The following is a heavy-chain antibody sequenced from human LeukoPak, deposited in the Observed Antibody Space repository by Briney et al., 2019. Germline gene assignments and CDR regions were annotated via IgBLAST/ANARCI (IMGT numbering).Heavy chain of an antibody. D-gene: IGHD6-6*01. CDR1: GGSINSHY. J-gene: IGHJ4*02. CDR2: IYYSGST. V-gene: IGHV4-59*11. Sequence: SETLSLTCTVSGGSINSHYWSWIRQPPGKGLEWIGYIYYSGSTNYNPSLKSRVTISVDTSKNQFSLKLSSVTAADTAVYYCARYARYSSSSGSRYYFDYWGQGTLVTVSS. CDR3: ARYARYSSSSGSRYYFDY.